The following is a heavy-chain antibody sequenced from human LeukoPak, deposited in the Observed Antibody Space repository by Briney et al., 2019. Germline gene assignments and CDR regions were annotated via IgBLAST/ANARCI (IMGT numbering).Heavy chain of an antibody. J-gene: IGHJ4*02. Sequence: GPSVKVSCKAFGYTFTSYYMHWVRQAPGQGLEWMGIINPSGGSTSYAQKFQGRVTMTRDTSTSTVYMELSSLRSEDTAVYYCARDSSPAMVNWNFDYWGQGTLVTVSS. CDR1: GYTFTSYY. CDR3: ARDSSPAMVNWNFDY. D-gene: IGHD5-18*01. V-gene: IGHV1-46*01. CDR2: INPSGGST.